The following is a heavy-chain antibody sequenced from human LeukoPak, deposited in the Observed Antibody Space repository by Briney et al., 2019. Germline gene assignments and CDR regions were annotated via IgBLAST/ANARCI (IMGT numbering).Heavy chain of an antibody. CDR3: AREAVVTAILDY. CDR2: ISYDGSNK. CDR1: GFTFSSYA. V-gene: IGHV3-30-3*01. D-gene: IGHD2-21*02. J-gene: IGHJ4*02. Sequence: GRSLRLSCAASGFTFSSYAMHWVRQAPGKGLEWVAVISYDGSNKYYADSVKGRFTISRDNSKNTLYLQMNSLRAEDTAVYYCAREAVVTAILDYWGQGTLVTVSP.